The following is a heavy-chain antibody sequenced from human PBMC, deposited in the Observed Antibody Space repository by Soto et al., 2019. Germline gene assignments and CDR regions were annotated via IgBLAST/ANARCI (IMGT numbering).Heavy chain of an antibody. CDR3: ARRYCSSTSCTRGGWFDP. CDR2: INHSGST. J-gene: IGHJ5*02. CDR1: GGSFSGYY. D-gene: IGHD2-2*01. V-gene: IGHV4-34*01. Sequence: KPSETLSLTCAVYGGSFSGYYWSWIRQPPGKGLEWIGEINHSGSTNYNPSLKSRVTISVDTSKNQFSLKLSSVTAADTAVYYCARRYCSSTSCTRGGWFDPWGQGTLVTVSS.